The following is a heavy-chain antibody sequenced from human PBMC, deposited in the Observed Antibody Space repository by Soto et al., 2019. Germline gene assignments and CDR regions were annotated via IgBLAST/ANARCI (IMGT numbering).Heavy chain of an antibody. J-gene: IGHJ4*02. CDR2: ISHDGTVK. CDR1: RLTLSNYA. V-gene: IGHV3-30*18. D-gene: IGHD5-18*01. CDR3: AKERDTRSSSCFDS. Sequence: GSLGVSSAVSRLTLSNYAIQWVRQAPGKGLEWVAVISHDGTVKYYADSVKGRFTISRDNFQNTLDLQMESLRAEDTAVYYCAKERDTRSSSCFDSWGQGTLVTVSS.